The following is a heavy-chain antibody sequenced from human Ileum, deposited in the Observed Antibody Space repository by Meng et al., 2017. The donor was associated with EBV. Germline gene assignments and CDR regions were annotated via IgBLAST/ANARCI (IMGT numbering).Heavy chain of an antibody. CDR2: VVYSGTT. J-gene: IGHJ4*02. D-gene: IGHD1-14*01. CDR3: ARHHHSPTFDY. CDR1: GGSISSSSSY. V-gene: IGHV4-39*01. Sequence: LQPRGSGLCLVKPSEPLSLTCTVSGGSISSSSSYWAWIRQPPGEGLEWIGSVVYSGTTYYTSSLTSRVSISVDTSKNQFSLKLSSVTAADTAVYYCARHHHSPTFDYWGQGTLVTVSS.